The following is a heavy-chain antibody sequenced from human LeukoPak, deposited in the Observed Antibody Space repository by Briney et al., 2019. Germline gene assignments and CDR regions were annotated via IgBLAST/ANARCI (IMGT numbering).Heavy chain of an antibody. CDR2: FDPEDGET. CDR1: GYTLTELS. CDR3: ATTKSERRCSGGSCYSRWFDP. D-gene: IGHD2-15*01. Sequence: GASVRVSCKVSGYTLTELSMHWVRQAPGKGLEWMGGFDPEDGETIYAQKFQGRVTMTEDTSTDTAYMELSSLRSEDTAVYYCATTKSERRCSGGSCYSRWFDPWGQGTLVTVSS. J-gene: IGHJ5*02. V-gene: IGHV1-24*01.